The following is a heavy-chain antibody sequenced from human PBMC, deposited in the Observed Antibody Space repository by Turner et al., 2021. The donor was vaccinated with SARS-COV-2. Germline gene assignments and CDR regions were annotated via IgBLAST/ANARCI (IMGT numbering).Heavy chain of an antibody. J-gene: IGHJ5*02. CDR2: ISYDGSYK. CDR3: ARARNYSSSWYGVDEPFDP. V-gene: IGHV3-30-3*01. Sequence: QVQLVESGGGVVQPGRSLRLSCAASAFTFSSYSMHWVRKAPGKGLEWVAVISYDGSYKDYADTVKGRFTISRDNAKNTLYLQMNNLRAEDTAVYYCARARNYSSSWYGVDEPFDPWGQGTLVTVSS. D-gene: IGHD6-13*01. CDR1: AFTFSSYS.